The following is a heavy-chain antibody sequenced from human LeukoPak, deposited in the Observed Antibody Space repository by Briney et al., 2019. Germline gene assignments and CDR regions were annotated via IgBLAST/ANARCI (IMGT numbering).Heavy chain of an antibody. CDR1: GGTFSSYA. D-gene: IGHD5-18*01. V-gene: IGHV1-69*05. CDR3: ARRGYSYGLGPFDP. CDR2: IIPIFGTA. J-gene: IGHJ5*02. Sequence: VASVKVSRKASGGTFSSYAISWVRQAPGQGLEWMGGIIPIFGTANYAQKFQGRVTITTDESTSTAYMELSSLRSEDTAVYYCARRGYSYGLGPFDPWGQGTLVTVSS.